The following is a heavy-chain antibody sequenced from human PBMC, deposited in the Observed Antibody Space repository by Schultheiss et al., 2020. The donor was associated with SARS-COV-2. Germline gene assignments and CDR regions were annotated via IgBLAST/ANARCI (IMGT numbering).Heavy chain of an antibody. CDR2: IYYSGST. J-gene: IGHJ6*02. V-gene: IGHV4-61*01. CDR1: GGSISSSSYY. Sequence: SETLSLTCTVSGGSISSSSYYWGWIRQPPGKGLEWIGYIYYSGSTNYNPSLKSRLTTSVDTSKNQFSLKLSSVTAADTAVYYCARDQYDFWSGYYSGSGRGGLDVWGQGTTVTVSS. D-gene: IGHD3-3*01. CDR3: ARDQYDFWSGYYSGSGRGGLDV.